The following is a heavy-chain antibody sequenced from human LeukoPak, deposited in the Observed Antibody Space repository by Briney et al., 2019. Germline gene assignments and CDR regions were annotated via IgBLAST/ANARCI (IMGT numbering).Heavy chain of an antibody. J-gene: IGHJ4*02. CDR3: AKDLRHVNSPDY. Sequence: PGRSLSLSCAASELTLNYHCTQWVRQAPGKGLEWVAFIRYDGSYKHYADSVEGRFTISRDNSKNTLYLQMNSLRAEDTAVYYCAKDLRHVNSPDYWGQGTLVTVSS. V-gene: IGHV3-30*02. CDR2: IRYDGSYK. D-gene: IGHD4-11*01. CDR1: ELTLNYHC.